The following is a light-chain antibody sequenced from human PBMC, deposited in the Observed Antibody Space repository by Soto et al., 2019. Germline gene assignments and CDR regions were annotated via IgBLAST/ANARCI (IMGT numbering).Light chain of an antibody. CDR2: DAS. V-gene: IGKV3-11*01. Sequence: EIVMTQSPATLSVSPGERGTLSCRASQSVSSYLAWYQQKPGQAPRLLIYDASNRATGIPARFSGSGSGTDFTLTISSLEPEDFAVYYCQQRSNWPPSWTFGQGTKVDIK. J-gene: IGKJ1*01. CDR1: QSVSSY. CDR3: QQRSNWPPSWT.